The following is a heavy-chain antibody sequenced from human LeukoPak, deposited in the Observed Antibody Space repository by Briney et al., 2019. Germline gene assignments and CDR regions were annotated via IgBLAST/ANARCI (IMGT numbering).Heavy chain of an antibody. V-gene: IGHV1-2*02. CDR3: ARKIVSWLPRYYYYMDV. D-gene: IGHD5-18*01. Sequence: ASVKVSCKASGYTFTGYYMHWVRQAPGQGLEWMGWINPNSGGTNYAQKFQGRVTMTRDTSISTAYMELSRLRSDDTAVYYCARKIVSWLPRYYYYMDVWGKGTTVTVSS. CDR1: GYTFTGYY. CDR2: INPNSGGT. J-gene: IGHJ6*03.